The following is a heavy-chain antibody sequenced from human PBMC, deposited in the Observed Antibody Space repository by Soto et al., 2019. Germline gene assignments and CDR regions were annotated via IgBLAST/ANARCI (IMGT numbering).Heavy chain of an antibody. D-gene: IGHD3-16*01. CDR1: GFTVSTKY. CDR3: ARDPWAADY. Sequence: QPWGSLSLSCAASGFTVSTKYMSWVRQAPGKGLEWVSVIYSGGSTFYADSVRGRFTISRDNSKNTVNLQMNSLRAEDTAVYYCARDPWAADYWGQGTLVTVSS. CDR2: IYSGGST. V-gene: IGHV3-66*01. J-gene: IGHJ4*02.